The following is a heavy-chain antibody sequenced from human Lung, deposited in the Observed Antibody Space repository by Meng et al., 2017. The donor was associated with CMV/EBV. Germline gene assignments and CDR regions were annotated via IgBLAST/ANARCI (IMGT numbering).Heavy chain of an antibody. Sequence: GESLKISCKGAGYTFTKYWIGGVRQMPGKGLEWMGIVYPGDSDMRYSPSFQGQVTISADKSINTAYLQWSSLKASDSAMYYCARRGEGSSLPDYYFYGREVWGQGTXVNV. CDR1: GYTFTKYW. CDR3: ARRGEGSSLPDYYFYGREV. CDR2: VYPGDSDM. J-gene: IGHJ6*02. D-gene: IGHD3-16*01. V-gene: IGHV5-51*01.